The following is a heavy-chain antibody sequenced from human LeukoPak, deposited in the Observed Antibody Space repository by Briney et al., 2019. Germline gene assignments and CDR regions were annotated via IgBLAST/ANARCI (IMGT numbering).Heavy chain of an antibody. V-gene: IGHV5-51*01. CDR3: ARREIAVAGMDYFDY. CDR1: GYSFSSYW. CDR2: IYPGDSDT. D-gene: IGHD6-19*01. Sequence: GESLKISCKGSGYSFSSYWIAWVRQVPGKGLEWMGIIYPGDSDTRYSPSFQGQVTISADKSISTAYLQWSSLKASDTAMYYCARREIAVAGMDYFDYWGQGTLVTVSS. J-gene: IGHJ4*02.